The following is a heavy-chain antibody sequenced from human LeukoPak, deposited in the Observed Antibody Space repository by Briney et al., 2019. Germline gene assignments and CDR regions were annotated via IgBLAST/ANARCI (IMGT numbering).Heavy chain of an antibody. Sequence: TGGSLGLSCAASGFIFSSHGMNWVRQAPGKGLEWVSVIYSGGSTYYADSVKGRFTISRDNSKNTLYLQMNSLRAEDTAVYYCATQYYYDSSGYYSRDYWGQGTLVTVSS. D-gene: IGHD3-22*01. J-gene: IGHJ4*02. CDR3: ATQYYYDSSGYYSRDY. V-gene: IGHV3-66*01. CDR1: GFIFSSHG. CDR2: IYSGGST.